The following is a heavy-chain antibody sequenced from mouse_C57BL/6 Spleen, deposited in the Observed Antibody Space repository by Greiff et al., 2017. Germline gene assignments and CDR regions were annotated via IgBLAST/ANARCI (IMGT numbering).Heavy chain of an antibody. CDR1: GFTFSSYT. J-gene: IGHJ2*01. CDR2: ISGGGGNT. V-gene: IGHV5-9*01. D-gene: IGHD5-5*01. CDR3: ARGLPFDY. Sequence: EVQLVESGGGLVKPGGSLKFSCAASGFTFSSYTMSWVRQTPEQRLEWVATISGGGGNTYYPARVQGRFTISRDNAKSTLYLQVSSLRYGDTALYYGARGLPFDYWGKGTTLTVSS.